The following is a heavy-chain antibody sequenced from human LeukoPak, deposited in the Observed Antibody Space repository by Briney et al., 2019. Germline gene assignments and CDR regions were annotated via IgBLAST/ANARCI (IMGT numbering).Heavy chain of an antibody. CDR1: GGSFSDYF. CDR2: INHGGGT. Sequence: SETLSLTCAVYGGSFSDYFWNWIRQTPGKGLEWIGEINHGGGTNYNPSLKSRATISVDTSKNQFSLKLSSVTAADTAVYYCARDGAAAARRYFDYWGQGTLVTVSS. D-gene: IGHD6-13*01. J-gene: IGHJ4*02. V-gene: IGHV4-34*01. CDR3: ARDGAAAARRYFDY.